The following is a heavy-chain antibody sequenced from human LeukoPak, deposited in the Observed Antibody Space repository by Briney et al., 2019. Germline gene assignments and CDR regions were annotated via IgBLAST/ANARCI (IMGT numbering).Heavy chain of an antibody. CDR1: GGSITSSTSY. V-gene: IGHV4-39*07. CDR3: ARGGTILGLA. Sequence: SETLSLTCAVSGGSITSSTSYWGWIRQPPGKGLEWIGRIYYSGSTLFTPSLKSRVTISVDTSRNQFSLRLSSVTAADTAVYYCARGGTILGLAWGQGTLVTVSS. D-gene: IGHD3/OR15-3a*01. CDR2: IYYSGST. J-gene: IGHJ4*02.